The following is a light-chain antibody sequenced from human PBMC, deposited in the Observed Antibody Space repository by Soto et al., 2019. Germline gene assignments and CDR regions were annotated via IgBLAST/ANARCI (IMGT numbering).Light chain of an antibody. CDR3: QQYNNWPWT. CDR2: GAS. V-gene: IGKV3-15*01. Sequence: EIGMTQSPATLSMSPGGRATLSCRAGQSISDTLAWYQQKPGQAPRLLIYGASTRAPGFPARFSGSGSGTDFTLTISSLQSEDFAVYYCQQYNNWPWTFGQGTKVDI. J-gene: IGKJ1*01. CDR1: QSISDT.